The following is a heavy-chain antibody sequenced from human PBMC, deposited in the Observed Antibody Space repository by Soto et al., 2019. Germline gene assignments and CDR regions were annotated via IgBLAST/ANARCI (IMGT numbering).Heavy chain of an antibody. Sequence: GGSLRLSCAASGFTFSSYSMSLVRQAPGKGLECVSAISGSGGGTYYADYVKGRFTISRDNSKNTLYLQVNSLSAEDTAVYYCAKRVAYSSSSAHFADWAQGTLVTVSS. J-gene: IGHJ4*02. V-gene: IGHV3-23*01. CDR3: AKRVAYSSSSAHFAD. CDR2: ISGSGGGT. CDR1: GFTFSSYS. D-gene: IGHD6-6*01.